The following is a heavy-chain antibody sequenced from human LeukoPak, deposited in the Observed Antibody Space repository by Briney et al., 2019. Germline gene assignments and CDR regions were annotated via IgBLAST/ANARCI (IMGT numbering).Heavy chain of an antibody. CDR3: ARHVSLYDFWSGYLYNWFDP. CDR1: GGSISSSSYY. J-gene: IGHJ5*02. V-gene: IGHV4-39*01. D-gene: IGHD3-3*01. CDR2: IYYSGST. Sequence: SETLSLTCTVSGGSISSSSYYWGWIRQPPGKGLEWIGSIYYSGSTYYNPSLKSRVTISVDTSKNQFSLKLSSVTVADTAVYYCARHVSLYDFWSGYLYNWFDPWGQGTLVTVSS.